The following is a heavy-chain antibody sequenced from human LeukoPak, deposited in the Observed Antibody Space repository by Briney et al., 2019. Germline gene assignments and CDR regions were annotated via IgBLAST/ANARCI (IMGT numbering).Heavy chain of an antibody. CDR3: ARGHIVATIYYYYYMDV. J-gene: IGHJ6*03. Sequence: PSETLSLTCTVSGGSISSHYWSWIRQPPGKGLEWIGYIYYSGSTNYNPSLKSRVTISVDTSKNQFSLKLSSVTAADTAVYYCARGHIVATIYYYYYMDVWGKGTTVTVSS. D-gene: IGHD5-12*01. CDR2: IYYSGST. CDR1: GGSISSHY. V-gene: IGHV4-59*11.